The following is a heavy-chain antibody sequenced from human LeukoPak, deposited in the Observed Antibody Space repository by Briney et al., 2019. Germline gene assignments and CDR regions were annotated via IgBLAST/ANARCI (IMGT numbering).Heavy chain of an antibody. CDR3: ARDLGSNTWSNWFDP. CDR1: GDSVSSNSVA. Sequence: SQTLSLTCAISGDSVSSNSVAWNWIRQSPSRGLEWLGRTYYRSKWYNDYGVSVKSRISINPDTSNNQFSPQLNSVTPDDTAVYYCARDLGSNTWSNWFDPWGQGTLVTVSS. CDR2: TYYRSKWYN. V-gene: IGHV6-1*01. J-gene: IGHJ5*02. D-gene: IGHD6-13*01.